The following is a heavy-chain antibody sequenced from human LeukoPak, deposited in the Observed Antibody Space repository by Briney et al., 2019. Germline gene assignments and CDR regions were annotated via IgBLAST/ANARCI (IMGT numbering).Heavy chain of an antibody. J-gene: IGHJ4*02. CDR3: ARHRRFWCGYYDY. V-gene: IGHV3-7*01. Sequence: GGSLRLSCAASGFTFSSYWMSWVRQAPGKGLEWVANIKQDGSEKYYVDSVKGRFTISRDNAKNSLYLQMNSLRAEDTAVYYCARHRRFWCGYYDYWGQGTLVTVSS. D-gene: IGHD3-3*01. CDR1: GFTFSSYW. CDR2: IKQDGSEK.